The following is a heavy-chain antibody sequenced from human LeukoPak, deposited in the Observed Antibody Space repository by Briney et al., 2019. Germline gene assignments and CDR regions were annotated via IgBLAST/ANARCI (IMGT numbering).Heavy chain of an antibody. CDR1: GGPISSSSYY. CDR3: ASNTGTVFDY. D-gene: IGHD7-27*01. V-gene: IGHV4-39*07. CDR2: IYYSGNT. Sequence: SETLSLTCTVSGGPISSSSYYWGWIRQPPGKGLEWIGSIYYSGNTYHNPSLKSRVTLSVDTSKNQFSLKLTSVTAADTAAYYCASNTGTVFDYWGQGALVTVSS. J-gene: IGHJ4*02.